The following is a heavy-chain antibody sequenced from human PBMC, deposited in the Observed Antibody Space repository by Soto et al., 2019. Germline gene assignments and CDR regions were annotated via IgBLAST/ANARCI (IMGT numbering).Heavy chain of an antibody. D-gene: IGHD6-19*01. CDR1: GFTFSSFW. Sequence: EVQLVESGGGLVQPGGSLRLSCAVSGFTFSSFWMHWVRQAPGEGLVWVSRINTDGSSTSYADSVKGRFTISRDNAKNALYLHMKRLRVEDTATYYCAMSGVDTFGWSYWGQGNLVSVSS. J-gene: IGHJ4*02. CDR3: AMSGVDTFGWSY. CDR2: INTDGSST. V-gene: IGHV3-74*01.